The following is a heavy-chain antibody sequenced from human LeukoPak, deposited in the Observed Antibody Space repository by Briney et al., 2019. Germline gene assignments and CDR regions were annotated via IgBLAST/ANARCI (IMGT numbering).Heavy chain of an antibody. CDR1: GYTLTSYG. Sequence: ASVKVSCKASGYTLTSYGISWVRQAPGQGLEWRGWIRAYNGNTHYAQKLQGRVTMTSDTSTSTAYMELRSLRSDDTAVVYCAIGTGTYCQHYFDYWGQGTLVTVSS. CDR2: IRAYNGNT. J-gene: IGHJ4*02. V-gene: IGHV1-18*01. D-gene: IGHD1-26*01. CDR3: AIGTGTYCQHYFDY.